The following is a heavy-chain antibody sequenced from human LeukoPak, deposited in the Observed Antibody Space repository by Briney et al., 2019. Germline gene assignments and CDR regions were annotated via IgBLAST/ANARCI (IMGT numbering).Heavy chain of an antibody. J-gene: IGHJ4*02. Sequence: AETLSLTCTVSGGAISSYYWSWIRQPPGKGLEWIGYIYYSGSTNYNPSLKSRVTISVDTSKNQFSLKLSSVTAADTAVYYCARGAAVIDYWGQGTLVTVSS. CDR2: IYYSGST. V-gene: IGHV4-59*01. D-gene: IGHD6-13*01. CDR1: GGAISSYY. CDR3: ARGAAVIDY.